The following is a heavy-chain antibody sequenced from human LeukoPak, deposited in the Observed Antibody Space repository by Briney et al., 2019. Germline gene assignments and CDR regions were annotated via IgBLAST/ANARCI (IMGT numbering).Heavy chain of an antibody. V-gene: IGHV4-30-4*01. CDR3: ARAREYYDSSGYYPACAFDI. J-gene: IGHJ3*02. CDR2: IYYSGST. Sequence: PSETLSLTCTVSGGSISSGDYYWSWIRQPPGKGLEWIGYIYYSGSTYYNPSLKSRVTISVDTSKNQFSLKLSSVTAADTAVYYCARAREYYDSSGYYPACAFDIWGQGTMVTVSS. CDR1: GGSISSGDYY. D-gene: IGHD3-22*01.